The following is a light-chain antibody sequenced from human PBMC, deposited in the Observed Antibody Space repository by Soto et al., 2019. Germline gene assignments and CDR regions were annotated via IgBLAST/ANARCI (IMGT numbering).Light chain of an antibody. Sequence: EIVMTQSPGTLSVAPGERATLSCRASQSVRSDVAWYQHKPGQAPRLLIYGASTRATGIPARFIGSGSETEFTLTISSLQSEDFAIYYCQQYNNWVVTFAQGTGLEIK. CDR1: QSVRSD. J-gene: IGKJ5*01. CDR2: GAS. CDR3: QQYNNWVVT. V-gene: IGKV3-15*01.